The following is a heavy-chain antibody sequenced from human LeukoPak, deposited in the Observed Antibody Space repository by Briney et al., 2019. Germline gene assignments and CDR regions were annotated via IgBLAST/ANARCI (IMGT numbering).Heavy chain of an antibody. CDR3: ARGSNPYQFDY. Sequence: PSETLSLTCAVSGGSLSTYYWSWIRQPPGKGLEWIGYVYYSGSTNYNPSLRSRVTISVGTSKNQFSLKLSSVTAADTAVYYCARGSNPYQFDYWGQGTLVTVSS. V-gene: IGHV4-59*01. D-gene: IGHD1-26*01. CDR2: VYYSGST. J-gene: IGHJ4*02. CDR1: GGSLSTYY.